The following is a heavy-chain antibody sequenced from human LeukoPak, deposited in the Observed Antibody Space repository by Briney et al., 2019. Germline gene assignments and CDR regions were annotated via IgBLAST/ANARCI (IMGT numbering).Heavy chain of an antibody. CDR1: GGLISSGDFY. Sequence: PSQTLSLTCTVSGGLISSGDFYWSRIRQPPGKGLEWIGYISYSGSTYYNPSLKSRVTMSVDTSKSQFSLELNSLTAADTAVYYCASLLWFGESQAYWYFDLWGRGTLVTVSS. CDR2: ISYSGST. V-gene: IGHV4-30-4*01. J-gene: IGHJ2*01. CDR3: ASLLWFGESQAYWYFDL. D-gene: IGHD3-10*01.